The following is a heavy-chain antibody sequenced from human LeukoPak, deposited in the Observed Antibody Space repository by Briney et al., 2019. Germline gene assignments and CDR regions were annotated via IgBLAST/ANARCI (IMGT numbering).Heavy chain of an antibody. CDR3: ARPMGGYFDY. D-gene: IGHD3-16*01. Sequence: EASVKVSCKASGGTFSSYAISWVRQAPGQGLEWMGGIIPIFGTANYAQKFQGRVTITADESTSTAYMELSSLRSEDTAVYYCARPMGGYFDYWGQGTLVTVSS. V-gene: IGHV1-69*13. J-gene: IGHJ4*02. CDR2: IIPIFGTA. CDR1: GGTFSSYA.